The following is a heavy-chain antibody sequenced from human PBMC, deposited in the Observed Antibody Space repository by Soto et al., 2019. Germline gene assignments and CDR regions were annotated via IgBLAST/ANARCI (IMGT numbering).Heavy chain of an antibody. D-gene: IGHD1-20*01. Sequence: GGSLRLSCTASAFSLSDQYLDWVRQAPGQGLGGVGRTVNKAFSYTTEYAAAVKGRFTISRDDSENSLYLQMTSLRTEATAVYYCVGERYEGFDYWGQGALVTVSS. V-gene: IGHV3-72*01. CDR1: AFSLSDQY. CDR2: TVNKAFSYTT. J-gene: IGHJ4*02. CDR3: VGERYEGFDY.